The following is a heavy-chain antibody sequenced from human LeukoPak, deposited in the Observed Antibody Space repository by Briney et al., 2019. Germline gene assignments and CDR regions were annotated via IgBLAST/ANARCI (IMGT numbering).Heavy chain of an antibody. D-gene: IGHD2-2*03. CDR2: ISSSGSTI. J-gene: IGHJ4*02. Sequence: GGSLRPSCAASGFTFSSYEMNWVRQAPGKGLEWVSYISSSGSTIYYADSVKGRFTISRDNSKNTLYLQMNSLRAEDTAVYYCAKDLDIVVVPADDGAFDYWGQGTLVTVSS. CDR1: GFTFSSYE. CDR3: AKDLDIVVVPADDGAFDY. V-gene: IGHV3-48*03.